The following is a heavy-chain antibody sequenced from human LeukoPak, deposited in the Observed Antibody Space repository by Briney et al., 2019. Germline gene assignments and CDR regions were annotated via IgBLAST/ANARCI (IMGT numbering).Heavy chain of an antibody. D-gene: IGHD1-20*01. CDR1: GGSISSGGYY. CDR2: IYYSGST. Sequence: PSQTLSLTCTVSGGSISSGGYYWSWNRQHPGQGLEWIVYIYYSGSTYYNPSLKSRVTISVDTSKNQFSLKLSSATAADTAVYYCASANGGITGTTTYYYGMDVWGQGTTVTVSS. V-gene: IGHV4-31*03. CDR3: ASANGGITGTTTYYYGMDV. J-gene: IGHJ6*02.